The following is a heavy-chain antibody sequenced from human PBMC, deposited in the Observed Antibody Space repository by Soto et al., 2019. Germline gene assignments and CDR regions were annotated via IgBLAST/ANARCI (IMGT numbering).Heavy chain of an antibody. CDR2: IGDSASST. J-gene: IGHJ1*01. Sequence: DVQLLESGGGFVQPGGSLRLSFAASGCTFSHYAMTWVRQAPGTGPEWVSTIGDSASSTYYADSVKGRFIISMDTSKNTLYLQMNSLRAEDTAVYCCAKDRGLVALEYFQYWGKGTLVTVSS. V-gene: IGHV3-23*01. D-gene: IGHD2-8*02. CDR1: GCTFSHYA. CDR3: AKDRGLVALEYFQY.